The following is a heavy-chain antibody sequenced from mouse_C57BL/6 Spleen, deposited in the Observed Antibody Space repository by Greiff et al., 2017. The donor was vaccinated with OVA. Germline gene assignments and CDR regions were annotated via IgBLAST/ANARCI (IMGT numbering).Heavy chain of an antibody. V-gene: IGHV14-1*01. J-gene: IGHJ2*01. CDR1: GFNIKDYY. CDR3: TTYSSGYVDY. Sequence: VQLQQSGAELVRPGASVKLSCTASGFNIKDYYMHWVKQRPEQGLEWIGRIDPEDGDTEYAPKFPGTATMTSDPSANPAYLQLSSLTSEDTAVYDCTTYSSGYVDYWGQGTTLTVAS. CDR2: IDPEDGDT. D-gene: IGHD3-2*02.